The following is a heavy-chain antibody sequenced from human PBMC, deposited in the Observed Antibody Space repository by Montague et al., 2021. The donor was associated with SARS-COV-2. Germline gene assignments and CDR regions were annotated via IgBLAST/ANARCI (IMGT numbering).Heavy chain of an antibody. V-gene: IGHV3-23*01. CDR1: GFTFSSYA. CDR3: AKGLSSGSYYSSYFDY. J-gene: IGHJ4*02. CDR2: ISGSGGST. Sequence: SLRLSLSVSGFTFSSYAMSWVRQAPGKGLEWVSVISGSGGSTYYADSVKGRFTISRDNSKNTLYLQMNSLRAEDTAVYYCAKGLSSGSYYSSYFDYWGQGTLVTVSS. D-gene: IGHD3-10*01.